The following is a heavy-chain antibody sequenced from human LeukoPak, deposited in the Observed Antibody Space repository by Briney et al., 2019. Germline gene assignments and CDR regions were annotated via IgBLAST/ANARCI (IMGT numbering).Heavy chain of an antibody. CDR1: GLTYEDYA. V-gene: IGHV3-43D*04. Sequence: PGGSLRLFCAASGLTYEDYAMLWARQAPGKGLEWGSLLSWVGGSTHYADAARGSFNFSRGNRKNSLYLKMNSLRAEDTALYYCAKDADSSGWYGIDYWGQGTLVTVSS. CDR2: LSWVGGST. CDR3: AKDADSSGWYGIDY. J-gene: IGHJ4*02. D-gene: IGHD6-19*01.